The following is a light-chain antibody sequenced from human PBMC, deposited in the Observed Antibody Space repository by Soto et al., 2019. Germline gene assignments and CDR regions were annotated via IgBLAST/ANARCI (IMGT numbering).Light chain of an antibody. Sequence: QSALTQPPSASGSPGQSVTISCTGSDSDVDTYNFVSWYQQHPGKAPKLIIYEVTKRPSGVPDRFSGSRSANTASLTVSRLQPEDEADYFCSSYAGSNNLAFGGGTKLTVL. CDR1: DSDVDTYNF. V-gene: IGLV2-8*01. CDR3: SSYAGSNNLA. CDR2: EVT. J-gene: IGLJ2*01.